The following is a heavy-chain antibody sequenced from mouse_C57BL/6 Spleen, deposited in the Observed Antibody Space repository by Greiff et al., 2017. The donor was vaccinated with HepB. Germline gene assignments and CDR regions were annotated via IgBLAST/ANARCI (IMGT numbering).Heavy chain of an antibody. V-gene: IGHV1-69*01. CDR2: IDPSDSYT. D-gene: IGHD1-1*01. J-gene: IGHJ3*01. Sequence: VQLQQPGAELVMPGASVKLSCKASGYTFTSYWMHWVKQRPGQGLEWIGEIDPSDSYTNYNQKFKGKSTLTVDKSSSTAYMQLSSLTSEDSAVYYCASATVVVRGGFAYWGQGTLVTVSA. CDR1: GYTFTSYW. CDR3: ASATVVVRGGFAY.